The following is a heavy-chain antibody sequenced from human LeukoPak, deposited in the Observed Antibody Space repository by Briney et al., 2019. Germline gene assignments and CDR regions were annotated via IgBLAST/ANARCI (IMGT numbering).Heavy chain of an antibody. Sequence: SETLSLTCTVSGGSISGYYWGWIRQPPGKGLEWIGSIYYSGSTYYNPSLKSRVTISVDTSKNQFSLKLSSVTAADTAVYYCARTILNIVVVPAASFDYWGQGTLVTVSS. CDR2: IYYSGST. D-gene: IGHD2-2*01. CDR3: ARTILNIVVVPAASFDY. CDR1: GGSISGYY. J-gene: IGHJ4*02. V-gene: IGHV4-39*01.